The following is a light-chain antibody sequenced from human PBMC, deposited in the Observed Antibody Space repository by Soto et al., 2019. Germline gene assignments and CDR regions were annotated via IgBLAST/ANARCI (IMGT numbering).Light chain of an antibody. CDR1: QTISSW. CDR2: DAS. Sequence: DIQMTQSPSTLSASVGDRVIITCRASQTISSWLAWYQQKPGKAPKLLIYDASSLESGVPSRFSGSGSWTEFTLTINSLQPDDFASYYCQQYKSYSLTFGGGTKVEIK. J-gene: IGKJ4*01. V-gene: IGKV1-5*01. CDR3: QQYKSYSLT.